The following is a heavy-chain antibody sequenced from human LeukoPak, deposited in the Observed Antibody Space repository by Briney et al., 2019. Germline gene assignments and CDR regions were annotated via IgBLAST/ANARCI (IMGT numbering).Heavy chain of an antibody. CDR2: IYYSGST. J-gene: IGHJ4*02. D-gene: IGHD5-18*01. CDR3: ASRDTAMAVDY. V-gene: IGHV4-59*12. CDR1: GGFISSYY. Sequence: SETLSLTCTVSGGFISSYYWSWIRQPPGKGLEWIGYIYYSGSTNYNPSLKSRVTISVDTSKNQFSLKLSSVTAADTAVYYCASRDTAMAVDYWGQGTLVTVSS.